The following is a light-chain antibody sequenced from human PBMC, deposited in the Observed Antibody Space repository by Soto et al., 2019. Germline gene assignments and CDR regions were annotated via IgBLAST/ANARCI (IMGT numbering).Light chain of an antibody. CDR3: QQYNSWT. Sequence: DIQMTQSPSSLSASLGDRVTITCRASQSISTFLNWYQQKPGKAPNLLIYAASGLQSGVPSRFSGSGSGTDFTLTISCLQSEDFATYYCQQYNSWTFGQGTKVDIK. J-gene: IGKJ1*01. CDR2: AAS. V-gene: IGKV1-39*01. CDR1: QSISTF.